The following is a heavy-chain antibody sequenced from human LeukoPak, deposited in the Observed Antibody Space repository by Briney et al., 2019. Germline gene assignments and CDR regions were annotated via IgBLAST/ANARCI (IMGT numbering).Heavy chain of an antibody. CDR1: GFTFSDYY. J-gene: IGHJ4*02. CDR3: ARQGGDILTGYLDY. V-gene: IGHV3-11*03. CDR2: ISSSSTYI. D-gene: IGHD3-9*01. Sequence: GGSLRLSCATSGFTFSDYYMSWIRQAPGKGLEWVSYISSSSTYINSADSVKGRFTISRDYPKNSLYLQMSSLRAEDTAVYYCARQGGDILTGYLDYWGQGTLVTVSS.